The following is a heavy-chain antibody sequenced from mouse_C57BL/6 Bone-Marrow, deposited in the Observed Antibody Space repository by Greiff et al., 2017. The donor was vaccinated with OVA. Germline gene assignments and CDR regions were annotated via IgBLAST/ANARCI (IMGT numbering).Heavy chain of an antibody. J-gene: IGHJ3*01. CDR1: GYTFTSYW. CDR3: ASRWLLSFAY. Sequence: QVQLQQPGAELVKPGASVKLSCKASGYTFTSYWMQWVKQRPGQGLEWIGEIDPSDSYTNYNQKFKGKATLTVDTSSSTAYMQLSSLTSEDSAVYYCASRWLLSFAYWGQGTLVTVSA. CDR2: IDPSDSYT. V-gene: IGHV1-50*01. D-gene: IGHD2-3*01.